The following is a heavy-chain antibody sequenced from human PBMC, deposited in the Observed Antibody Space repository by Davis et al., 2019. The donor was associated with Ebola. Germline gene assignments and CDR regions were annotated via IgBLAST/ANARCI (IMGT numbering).Heavy chain of an antibody. Sequence: TVSCKASVYTFTNNYITWVRQLPGKGLAWMGRIETSDSHSEYSPSFQGHVTISADKSISTVYLQWSGLQASDTAIYFCTRGHGWFDYWGQGTPVTVSS. J-gene: IGHJ5*01. CDR3: TRGHGWFDY. CDR2: IETSDSHS. CDR1: VYTFTNNY. V-gene: IGHV5-10-1*01.